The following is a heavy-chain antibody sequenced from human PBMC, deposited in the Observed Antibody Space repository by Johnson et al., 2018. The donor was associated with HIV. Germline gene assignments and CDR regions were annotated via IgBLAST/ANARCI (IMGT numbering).Heavy chain of an antibody. J-gene: IGHJ3*02. Sequence: QLVESGGGVVRPGGSLRLSCAASGFTFDDYGMSWVRQAPGKGLEWVSGIYWNGGTTGYADSVKGRFTISRDNAKNSLYLQMNSLRAEDTALHYCARDLGPGGSGSYYNAFDIWGQGTMVTVSS. CDR1: GFTFDDYG. V-gene: IGHV3-20*04. D-gene: IGHD3-10*01. CDR2: IYWNGGTT. CDR3: ARDLGPGGSGSYYNAFDI.